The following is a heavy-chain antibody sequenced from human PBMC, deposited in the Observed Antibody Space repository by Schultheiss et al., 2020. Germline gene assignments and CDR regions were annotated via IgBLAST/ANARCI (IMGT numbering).Heavy chain of an antibody. V-gene: IGHV3-30*18. J-gene: IGHJ4*02. CDR2: ISYDGSNK. Sequence: GGSLRLSCAASGFTFSSYGMHWVRQAPGKGLEWVAVISYDGSNKYYADSVKGRFTISRHNSKNTLYLQMNSLRAEDTAVYYCAKAPSFGVAPLANWGQGTLVTVAS. D-gene: IGHD3-3*01. CDR1: GFTFSSYG. CDR3: AKAPSFGVAPLAN.